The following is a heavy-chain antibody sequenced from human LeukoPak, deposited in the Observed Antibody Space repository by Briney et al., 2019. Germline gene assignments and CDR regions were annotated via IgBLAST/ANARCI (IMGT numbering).Heavy chain of an antibody. V-gene: IGHV4-39*01. CDR2: IYYSGST. J-gene: IGHJ5*02. Sequence: SETLSLTCTVSGGSISSSSYYWGWNRQPPGKGLEWIGSIYYSGSTYYNPSLKSRVTISVDTSKNQFSLKLSSVTAADTAVYYCARRGDCSSTSCYRGWFDPWGQGTLVTVSS. CDR1: GGSISSSSYY. CDR3: ARRGDCSSTSCYRGWFDP. D-gene: IGHD2-2*01.